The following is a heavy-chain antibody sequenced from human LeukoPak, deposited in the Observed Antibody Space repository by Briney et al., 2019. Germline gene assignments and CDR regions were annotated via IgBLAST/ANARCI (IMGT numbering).Heavy chain of an antibody. J-gene: IGHJ4*02. Sequence: PSETLSLTSAVCGGSISGYYWSWIRQPPGKGLEWIGEINHSGSTNYNPSLKSRVTISVDTSKNQFSLKLSSVTAADTAVYYCARGLMLWLSNWGQGTLVTVSS. CDR3: ARGLMLWLSN. D-gene: IGHD2-8*01. V-gene: IGHV4-34*01. CDR1: GGSISGYY. CDR2: INHSGST.